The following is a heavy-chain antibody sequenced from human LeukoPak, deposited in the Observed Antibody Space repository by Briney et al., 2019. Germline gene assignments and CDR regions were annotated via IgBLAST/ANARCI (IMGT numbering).Heavy chain of an antibody. CDR2: ISYDGSNK. D-gene: IGHD3-22*01. CDR3: ARDPSLTYYYDSSGYYSDY. CDR1: GFTFSCYA. J-gene: IGHJ4*02. V-gene: IGHV3-30*04. Sequence: QPGRSLRLSCAASGFTFSCYAMHWVRQAPGKGLEWVAVISYDGSNKYYADSVKGRFTISRDNSKNTLYLQMNSLRAEDTAVYYCARDPSLTYYYDSSGYYSDYWGQGTLVTVSS.